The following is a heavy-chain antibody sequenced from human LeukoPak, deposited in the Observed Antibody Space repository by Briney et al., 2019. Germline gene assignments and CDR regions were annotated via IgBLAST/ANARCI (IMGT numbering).Heavy chain of an antibody. CDR2: INHSGST. CDR3: ARGTMVRGIIGPPDY. V-gene: IGHV4-34*01. CDR1: GGSFSGYY. J-gene: IGHJ4*02. Sequence: PSETLSLTCAVYGGSFSGYYWSWIRQPPGKGLEWIGEINHSGSTNYNPSLKSRVTISVDTSKNQFSLKLSSVTAADTAVYYCARGTMVRGIIGPPDYWGQGTLVTVSS. D-gene: IGHD3-10*01.